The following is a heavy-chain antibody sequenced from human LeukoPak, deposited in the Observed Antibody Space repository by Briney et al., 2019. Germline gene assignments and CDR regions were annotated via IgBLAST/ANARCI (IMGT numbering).Heavy chain of an antibody. Sequence: GGSLRLSCAASGFTVSSNYMSWVRQAPGKGMEWVSVIYSGGSTYYADSVKGRFTISRDNSKNTLYLQMNSLRAEDTAVYYCARYRGVPYYYYYMDVWGKGTTVTISS. CDR3: ARYRGVPYYYYYMDV. CDR1: GFTVSSNY. CDR2: IYSGGST. J-gene: IGHJ6*03. V-gene: IGHV3-53*01. D-gene: IGHD3-10*01.